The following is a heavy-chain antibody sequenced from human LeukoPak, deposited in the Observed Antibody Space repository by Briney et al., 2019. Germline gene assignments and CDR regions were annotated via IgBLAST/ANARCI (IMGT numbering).Heavy chain of an antibody. CDR3: ARHGFKGDYVWGSYRPSYYFDY. D-gene: IGHD3-16*02. V-gene: IGHV4-59*08. J-gene: IGHJ4*02. Sequence: PSETLSLTCTVSGGSISSYYWSWIRQPPGKGLEWIGYIYYSGSTNYNPSLKSRVTISVDTSKNQFSLKPSSVTAADTAVYYCARHGFKGDYVWGSYRPSYYFDYWGQGTLVTVSS. CDR1: GGSISSYY. CDR2: IYYSGST.